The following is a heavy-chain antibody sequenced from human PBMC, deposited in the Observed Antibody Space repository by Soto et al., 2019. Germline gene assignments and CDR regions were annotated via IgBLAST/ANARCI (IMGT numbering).Heavy chain of an antibody. CDR3: ARAVLSAIAPFDY. CDR1: GGSISSYY. Sequence: QVQLQESGPRLVKPSETLSLTCIVSGGSISSYYWSWIRQPPGKGLEWIGYIYYSGSTNYNPSLKSRVTISVDTSKNQFSLKLSSVTAAHTAVYYCARAVLSAIAPFDYWGQGTLVTVSS. J-gene: IGHJ4*02. CDR2: IYYSGST. V-gene: IGHV4-59*01. D-gene: IGHD2-21*01.